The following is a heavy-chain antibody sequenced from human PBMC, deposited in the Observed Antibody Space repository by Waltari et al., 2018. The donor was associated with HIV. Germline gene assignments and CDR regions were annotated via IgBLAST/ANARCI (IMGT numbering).Heavy chain of an antibody. CDR2: ISAYNGNT. D-gene: IGHD6-13*01. CDR3: ARDQIAAAGFFDY. Sequence: QVQLVQSGAAVKKHGASVMVSCKASGYPLTRPGISWVTQAPGQGLEWMGWISAYNGNTNYAQKLQGRVTMTTDTSTSTAYMELRSLRSDDTAVYYCARDQIAAAGFFDYWGQGTLVTVSS. V-gene: IGHV1-18*01. J-gene: IGHJ4*02. CDR1: GYPLTRPG.